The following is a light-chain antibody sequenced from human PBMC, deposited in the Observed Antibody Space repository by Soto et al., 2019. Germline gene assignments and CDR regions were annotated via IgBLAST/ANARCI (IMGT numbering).Light chain of an antibody. CDR1: QSVSSTY. J-gene: IGKJ1*01. CDR2: AAS. CDR3: QHYGSSPTWT. Sequence: EIVLTQSPGTLSLSPGERATLSCRASQSVSSTYLAWYQQKPGQAPRLLIYAASSRATGIPDRFSGSGSGTAFTLTISILEPEDFAVYYCQHYGSSPTWTFGQGTKVDIK. V-gene: IGKV3-20*01.